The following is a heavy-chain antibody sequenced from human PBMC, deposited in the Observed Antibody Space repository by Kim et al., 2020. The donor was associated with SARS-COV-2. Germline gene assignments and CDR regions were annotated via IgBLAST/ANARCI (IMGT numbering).Heavy chain of an antibody. V-gene: IGHV3-9*01. Sequence: KGRFTISRDNAKNSLYLQMNSLRAEDTALYYCAKGSAYCSGGSCYGAFDIWGQGTMVTVSS. CDR3: AKGSAYCSGGSCYGAFDI. D-gene: IGHD2-15*01. J-gene: IGHJ3*02.